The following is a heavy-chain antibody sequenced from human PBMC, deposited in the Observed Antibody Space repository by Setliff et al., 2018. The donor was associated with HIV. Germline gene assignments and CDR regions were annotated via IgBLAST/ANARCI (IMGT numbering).Heavy chain of an antibody. CDR3: ARGAAAGLRGVGSSDF. CDR1: EFAFSSYS. CDR2: ISSSGLYV. Sequence: GGSLRLSCEASEFAFSSYSMNWARQAPGKGLEWVSSISSSGLYVYHADSVKGRFTISRDNAKNALYLQMNSLRAEDTAVYYCARGAAAGLRGVGSSDFWGQGTLVTVSS. J-gene: IGHJ4*02. D-gene: IGHD6-25*01. V-gene: IGHV3-21*01.